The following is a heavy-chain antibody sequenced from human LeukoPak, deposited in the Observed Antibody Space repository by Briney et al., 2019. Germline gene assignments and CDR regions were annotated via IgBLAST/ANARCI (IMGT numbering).Heavy chain of an antibody. D-gene: IGHD3-22*01. Sequence: GGSLRLSCAASGFTFSSYEMNWVRQAPGKGLEWVSYISSSGSTIYYADSVKGRFTISRDNAKNSLYLQMNSLRAEDTAVYYCARGSRDYYDSSGYYGYWGQGTLVTVSS. CDR3: ARGSRDYYDSSGYYGY. CDR2: ISSSGSTI. V-gene: IGHV3-48*03. CDR1: GFTFSSYE. J-gene: IGHJ4*02.